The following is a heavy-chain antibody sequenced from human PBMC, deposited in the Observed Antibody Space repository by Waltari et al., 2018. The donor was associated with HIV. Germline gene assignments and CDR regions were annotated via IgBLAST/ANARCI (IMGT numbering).Heavy chain of an antibody. V-gene: IGHV4-34*01. Sequence: QVQQHQWGAGLLKPSETLALICTVDGGSFTDDYWTWIRQSPRKGLEWIGEIDHRRRTNYNPELRSRVTISFDMSNNQFSLRLTTVTPSDSAVYFCARGTKPAPYNGWPRGAFDIWGQGTVVTVSS. J-gene: IGHJ3*02. CDR1: GGSFTDDY. D-gene: IGHD5-12*01. CDR3: ARGTKPAPYNGWPRGAFDI. CDR2: IDHRRRT.